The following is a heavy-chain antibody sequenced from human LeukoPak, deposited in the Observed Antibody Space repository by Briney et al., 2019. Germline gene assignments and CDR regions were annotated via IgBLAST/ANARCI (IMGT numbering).Heavy chain of an antibody. CDR2: IYSGGST. CDR1: GFTFSSYE. D-gene: IGHD3-22*01. CDR3: ASRDYYDSSGYYDAFDI. Sequence: GGSLRLSCAASGFTFSSYEMNWVRQAPGKGLEWVSVIYSGGSTYYADSVKGRLTISRDNSKNTLYLQMNSLRAEDTAVYYCASRDYYDSSGYYDAFDIWGQGTMVTVSS. V-gene: IGHV3-53*01. J-gene: IGHJ3*02.